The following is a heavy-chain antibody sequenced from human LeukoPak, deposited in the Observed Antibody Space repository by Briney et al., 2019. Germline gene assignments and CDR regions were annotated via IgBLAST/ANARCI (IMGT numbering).Heavy chain of an antibody. V-gene: IGHV3-48*03. CDR1: GFTFSSYE. CDR2: ISSSGSTI. D-gene: IGHD3-10*01. CDR3: ARDQELHYYGSGSYFSAAFDI. Sequence: GGSLRLSCAASGFTFSSYEMNWVRQAPGKGLEWVSYISSSGSTIYYADSVKGRFTISRDNSKNTLYLQMNSLRAEDTAVYYCARDQELHYYGSGSYFSAAFDIWGQGTMVTVSS. J-gene: IGHJ3*02.